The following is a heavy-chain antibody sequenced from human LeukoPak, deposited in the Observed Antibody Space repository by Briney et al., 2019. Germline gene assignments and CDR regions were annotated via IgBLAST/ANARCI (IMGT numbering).Heavy chain of an antibody. D-gene: IGHD2-2*01. CDR2: IYSGGST. J-gene: IGHJ3*02. V-gene: IGHV3-53*01. CDR1: GFTVSSNY. Sequence: GGSLRLSCAASGFTVSSNYMSWVRQAPGKGLEWVSVIYSGGSTYYADSVKGRFTISRDNSKNTLYLQMNSLRAEDTAVYYCARDWGCSSTSCYGAFDIWGQGTMVTVSS. CDR3: ARDWGCSSTSCYGAFDI.